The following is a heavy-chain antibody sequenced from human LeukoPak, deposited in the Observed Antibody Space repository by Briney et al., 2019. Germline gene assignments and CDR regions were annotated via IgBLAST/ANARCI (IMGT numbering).Heavy chain of an antibody. CDR2: ISYSSTTI. CDR3: AELGVTMIGGV. CDR1: GFTFDDYV. D-gene: IGHD3-10*02. J-gene: IGHJ6*04. Sequence: GSLRLSCAASGFTFDDYVMHWVRQAPGKGLEWVSYISYSSTTIYYADSVKGRFTISRDNAKNSLYLQMNSLRAEDTAVYYCAELGVTMIGGVWGKGTTVTISS. V-gene: IGHV3-48*04.